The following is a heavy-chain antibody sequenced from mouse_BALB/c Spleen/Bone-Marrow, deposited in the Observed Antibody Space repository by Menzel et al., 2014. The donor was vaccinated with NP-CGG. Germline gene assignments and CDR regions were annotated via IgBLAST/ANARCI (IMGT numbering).Heavy chain of an antibody. CDR2: IYPGSGST. D-gene: IGHD3-1*01. J-gene: IGHJ4*01. CDR3: ANLGRYAMDY. CDR1: GYTFTDYY. Sequence: QVQLQQSGPELVKPGASVKISCKASGYTFTDYYINWVKQKPGQGLEWIGWIYPGSGSTKYNEKFKGKATLTVDTSSSTAYMQISSLTAEDTAVYFCANLGRYAMDYWGQGTSVTVSS. V-gene: IGHV1-84*02.